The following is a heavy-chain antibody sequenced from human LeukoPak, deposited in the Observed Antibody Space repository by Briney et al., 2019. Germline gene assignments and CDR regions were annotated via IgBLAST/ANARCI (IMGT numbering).Heavy chain of an antibody. V-gene: IGHV7-4-1*02. CDR1: GYAFSSYV. J-gene: IGHJ4*02. CDR3: ARARNWNFDY. D-gene: IGHD1-1*01. Sequence: GASVKVSCKASGYAFSSYVMNWVRQAPGQGLEWMGWISTDTGNPTYVQGFTGRFVFSVDTTVSTTYLQISSLKAEDTAVYYCARARNWNFDYRGQGTLVTVSS. CDR2: ISTDTGNP.